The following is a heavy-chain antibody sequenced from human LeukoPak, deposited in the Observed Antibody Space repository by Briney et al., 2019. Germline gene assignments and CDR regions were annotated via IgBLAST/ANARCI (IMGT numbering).Heavy chain of an antibody. CDR2: INHSGST. J-gene: IGHJ4*02. Sequence: PSETLSLTCAVYGGSFSGYYWSWIRQPPGKGLEWIGEINHSGSTNYNPSLKSRVTISVDTSKNQFSLKLSSVTAADTAVFYCARHESIYDGSGLFDYWGQGTLVTVSS. CDR1: GGSFSGYY. V-gene: IGHV4-34*01. D-gene: IGHD3-22*01. CDR3: ARHESIYDGSGLFDY.